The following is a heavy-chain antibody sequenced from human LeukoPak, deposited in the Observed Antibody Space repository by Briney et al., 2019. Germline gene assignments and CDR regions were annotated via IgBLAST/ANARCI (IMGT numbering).Heavy chain of an antibody. V-gene: IGHV3-23*01. CDR3: AVAAAQQEDYYGMDV. Sequence: GGSLRLSCAASGFTFSSYAMSWVRQAPGKGLEWVSAISGSGGSTYYADSVKGRFTISRDNSKNTLYLQMNSRRAEDTAVYYCAVAAAQQEDYYGMDVWGQGTTVTVSS. CDR1: GFTFSSYA. D-gene: IGHD6-13*01. CDR2: ISGSGGST. J-gene: IGHJ6*02.